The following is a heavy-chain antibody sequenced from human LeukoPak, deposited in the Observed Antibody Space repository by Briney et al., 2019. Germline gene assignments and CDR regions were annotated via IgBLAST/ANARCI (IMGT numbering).Heavy chain of an antibody. V-gene: IGHV1-69*13. D-gene: IGHD2-2*01. CDR2: IIPIFGTA. CDR1: GGTFSSYA. Sequence: VKVSCKASGGTFSSYAISWARQAPGQGLEWMGGIIPIFGTANYAQKFQGRVTITTDESTSTAYMELSSLRSEDTAVYYCARGVYCSSTSCLSPLLWYFDLWGRGTLVTVSS. CDR3: ARGVYCSSTSCLSPLLWYFDL. J-gene: IGHJ2*01.